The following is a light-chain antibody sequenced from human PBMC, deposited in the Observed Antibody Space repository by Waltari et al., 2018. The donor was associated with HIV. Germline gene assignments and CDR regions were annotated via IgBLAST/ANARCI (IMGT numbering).Light chain of an antibody. J-gene: IGLJ2*01. Sequence: VSWYQQTPGTAPKLVIYEVSYRPSGISNRFSGSKSGNTASLTISGLQTEDEADYYCSSFTTSNYLLFGGGTKVTVL. V-gene: IGLV2-14*01. CDR3: SSFTTSNYLL. CDR2: EVS.